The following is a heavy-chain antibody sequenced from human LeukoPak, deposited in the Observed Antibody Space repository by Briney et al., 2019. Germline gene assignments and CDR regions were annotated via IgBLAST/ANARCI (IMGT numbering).Heavy chain of an antibody. D-gene: IGHD4-17*01. V-gene: IGHV1-58*01. CDR3: AAAINPLGDYLFDY. Sequence: SVKVSCKASGFTFTSSAVRWVRQARGQRLEWIGWIVVASGNTNYAQKFQERVTITRDMSTSTAYMELSSLRSEDAAVYYCAAAINPLGDYLFDYWGQGTLVTVSS. CDR2: IVVASGNT. J-gene: IGHJ4*02. CDR1: GFTFTSSA.